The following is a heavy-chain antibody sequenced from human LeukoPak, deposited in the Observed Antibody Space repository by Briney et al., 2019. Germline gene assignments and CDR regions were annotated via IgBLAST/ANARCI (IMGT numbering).Heavy chain of an antibody. CDR1: GFTFSSYS. CDR3: ARQFHQPRRGYSGYDTAMDAFDI. Sequence: PGGSLRLSCAASGFTFSSYSTNWVRQAPGKGLEWVSSISSSSSYIYYADSVKGRFTISRDNAKNSLYLQMNSLRAEDTAVYYCARQFHQPRRGYSGYDTAMDAFDIWGQGTMVTVSS. J-gene: IGHJ3*02. CDR2: ISSSSSYI. D-gene: IGHD5-12*01. V-gene: IGHV3-21*01.